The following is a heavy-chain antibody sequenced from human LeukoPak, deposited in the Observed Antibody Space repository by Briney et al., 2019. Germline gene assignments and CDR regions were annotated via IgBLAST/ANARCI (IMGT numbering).Heavy chain of an antibody. CDR2: IIPIFGTA. V-gene: IGHV1-69*13. Sequence: SVKVSCEASGGTFSSYAISWVRQAPGQGLEWMGGIIPIFGTANYAQKFQGRVTITADESTSTAYMELSSLRSEDTAVYYCASGSSGYYYGQGNYWGQGTLVTVSS. D-gene: IGHD3-22*01. CDR1: GGTFSSYA. J-gene: IGHJ4*02. CDR3: ASGSSGYYYGQGNY.